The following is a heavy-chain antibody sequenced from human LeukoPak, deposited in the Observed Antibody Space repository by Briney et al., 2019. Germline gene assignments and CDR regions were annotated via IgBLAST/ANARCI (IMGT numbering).Heavy chain of an antibody. J-gene: IGHJ4*02. Sequence: GGSLRLSCAASGFTVSSYWMSWVRQAPGQGLEWVANIKPDGSETYYVDSVQGRFTISRDNAKNSLFLQMTSLRADDAAVDYCARGRRSDGSGPPYFDYWGQGTLVTVSS. CDR2: IKPDGSET. CDR3: ARGRRSDGSGPPYFDY. CDR1: GFTVSSYW. D-gene: IGHD6-19*01. V-gene: IGHV3-7*01.